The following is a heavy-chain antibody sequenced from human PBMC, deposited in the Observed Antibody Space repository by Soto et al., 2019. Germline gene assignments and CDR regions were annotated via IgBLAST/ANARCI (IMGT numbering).Heavy chain of an antibody. CDR1: GGTFSSYA. CDR3: ARDQGDYVWGSYRVVCSY. V-gene: IGHV1-69*01. CDR2: IIPIFGTA. Sequence: QVQLVQSGDEVKKPGSSVKVSCKASGGTFSSYAISWVRQAPGQGLEWMGGIIPIFGTANYAQKFQGRVKITADESKSTAYMKLSSLRSEDTAVYYCARDQGDYVWGSYRVVCSYWGQGTLVTVSS. D-gene: IGHD3-16*02. J-gene: IGHJ1*01.